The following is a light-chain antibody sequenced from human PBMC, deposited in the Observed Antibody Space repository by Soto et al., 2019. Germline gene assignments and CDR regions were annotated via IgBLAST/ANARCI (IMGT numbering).Light chain of an antibody. J-gene: IGKJ4*01. CDR3: QQYNNWPLT. CDR1: QSVSSN. V-gene: IGKV3-15*01. Sequence: ERVMTQSPATLSVSPGERATLSCRASQSVSSNLAWYQQKPGQAPRLLINGASTRATGIPARFSGSGSGTEFTLTISSLQSEDFAVYYCQQYNNWPLTFGGGTKVEI. CDR2: GAS.